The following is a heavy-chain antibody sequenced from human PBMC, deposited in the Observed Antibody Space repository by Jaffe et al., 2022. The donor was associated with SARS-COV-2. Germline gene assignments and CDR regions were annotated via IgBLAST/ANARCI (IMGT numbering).Heavy chain of an antibody. J-gene: IGHJ2*01. CDR2: IYPGDSDT. CDR1: GYSFTSYW. V-gene: IGHV5-51*01. D-gene: IGHD4-17*01. Sequence: EVQLVQSGAEVKKPGESLKISCKGSGYSFTSYWIGWVRQMPGKGLEWMGIIYPGDSDTRYSPSFQGQVTISADKSISTAYLQWSSLKASDTAMYYCARDYGDYDSSGKTITNWYFDLWGRGTLVTVSS. CDR3: ARDYGDYDSSGKTITNWYFDL.